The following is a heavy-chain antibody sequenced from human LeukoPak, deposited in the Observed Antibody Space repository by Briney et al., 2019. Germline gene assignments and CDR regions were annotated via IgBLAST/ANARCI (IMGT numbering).Heavy chain of an antibody. Sequence: SVKVSCKASGGTFSSYAISWVRQAPGQGLEWMGGVIPIFGTANYAQKFQGRVTITADESTSTAYMELSSLRSEDTAVYYCARERVGIRGFDYWGQGTLVTVSS. CDR2: VIPIFGTA. CDR3: ARERVGIRGFDY. J-gene: IGHJ4*02. V-gene: IGHV1-69*13. CDR1: GGTFSSYA. D-gene: IGHD1-26*01.